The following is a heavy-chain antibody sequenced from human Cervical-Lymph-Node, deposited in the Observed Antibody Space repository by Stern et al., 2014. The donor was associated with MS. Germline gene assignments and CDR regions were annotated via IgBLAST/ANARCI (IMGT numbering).Heavy chain of an antibody. J-gene: IGHJ4*02. Sequence: VQLVQSGGGVVQPEGSLRLSCAASGFAFNSYGMHWVRQAPGKGLAWVTVISYDGSKKFYADSVKGRFTIFRDNSENALYLQMHSLRPEDTAVYYCVRGLRGSYPFDYWGQGTLVTVSS. V-gene: IGHV3-30*03. D-gene: IGHD3-10*01. CDR3: VRGLRGSYPFDY. CDR2: ISYDGSKK. CDR1: GFAFNSYG.